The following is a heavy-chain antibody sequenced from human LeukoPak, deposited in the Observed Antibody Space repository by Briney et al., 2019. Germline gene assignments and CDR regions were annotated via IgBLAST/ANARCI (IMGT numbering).Heavy chain of an antibody. Sequence: SETLSLTCTVSGGSISSSTYYWGWIRQPPGQGLEWIGNIFHSGRTYYNPSLTSRVTISVDTSKNQFSLKLRSVTAADTAVYYCARLRWELLSFDYWGQGTLVTVSP. CDR3: ARLRWELLSFDY. CDR2: IFHSGRT. D-gene: IGHD1-26*01. V-gene: IGHV4-39*01. CDR1: GGSISSSTYY. J-gene: IGHJ4*02.